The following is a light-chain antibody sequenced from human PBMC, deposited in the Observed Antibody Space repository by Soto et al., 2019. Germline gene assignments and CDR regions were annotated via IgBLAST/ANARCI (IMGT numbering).Light chain of an antibody. CDR1: SSDVGGYNL. CDR3: CSFAGATSLYV. CDR2: DVI. Sequence: QPVLTQPASVSGSPGQSITISCTGTSSDVGGYNLVSWYQQYPGKAPKLMLYDVIKRPSGISNRFSGSKSGNTASLTISGLQADDEADYYCCSFAGATSLYVFGTGTQLTVL. V-gene: IGLV2-23*02. J-gene: IGLJ1*01.